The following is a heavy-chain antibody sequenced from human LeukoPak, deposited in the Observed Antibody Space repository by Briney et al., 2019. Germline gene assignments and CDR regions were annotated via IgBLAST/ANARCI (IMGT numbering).Heavy chain of an antibody. Sequence: ASVKVSCKASGYTFTSYGISWVRQAPGQGLEGMGWISAYNGNTNYAQKLQGRVTMTTDTSTSTAYMELRSLRSDDTAVYYCARERAYYYDSSGYYYYYYGMDVWGQGTTVSVSS. J-gene: IGHJ6*02. D-gene: IGHD3-22*01. CDR3: ARERAYYYDSSGYYYYYYGMDV. V-gene: IGHV1-18*01. CDR1: GYTFTSYG. CDR2: ISAYNGNT.